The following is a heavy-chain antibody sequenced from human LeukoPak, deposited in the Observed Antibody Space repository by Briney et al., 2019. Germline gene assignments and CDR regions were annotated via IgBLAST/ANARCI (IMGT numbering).Heavy chain of an antibody. D-gene: IGHD6-13*01. Sequence: GGSLRLSCAASGFTFDDYAMHWVRQAPGKGLEWVSGISWNSGSIGYADSVKGRFTISRDNAKNSLYLQMNSLRAEDTALYYCAKGRGSSWSYYFDYWGQGTLVTVSS. CDR3: AKGRGSSWSYYFDY. CDR1: GFTFDDYA. J-gene: IGHJ4*02. CDR2: ISWNSGSI. V-gene: IGHV3-9*01.